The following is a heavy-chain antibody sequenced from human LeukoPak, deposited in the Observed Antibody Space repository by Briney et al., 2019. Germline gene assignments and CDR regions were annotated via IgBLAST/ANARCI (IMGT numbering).Heavy chain of an antibody. CDR1: GYTFTSYA. Sequence: ASVKVSCKASGYTFTSYAMHWVRQAPGQGLEWMGWISAYNGNTNYAQKLQGRVTMTTDTSTSTAYMELRSLRSDDTAVYYCARVPYDFWSGYPDYWGQGTLVTVSS. CDR3: ARVPYDFWSGYPDY. D-gene: IGHD3-3*01. V-gene: IGHV1-18*01. CDR2: ISAYNGNT. J-gene: IGHJ4*02.